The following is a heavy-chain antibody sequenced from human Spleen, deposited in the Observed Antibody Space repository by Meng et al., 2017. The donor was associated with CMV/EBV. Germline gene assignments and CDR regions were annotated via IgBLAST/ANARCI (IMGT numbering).Heavy chain of an antibody. Sequence: GSLRLSCAVYGGSFSGYYWSWIRQPPGKGLEWIGEINHSGSTNYNPSLKSRVTISVDTSKNQFSLKLSSVTAADTAVYYCARESLHSGGYYAFDYWGQGALVTVSS. J-gene: IGHJ4*02. CDR3: ARESLHSGGYYAFDY. D-gene: IGHD3-22*01. V-gene: IGHV4-34*01. CDR2: INHSGST. CDR1: GGSFSGYY.